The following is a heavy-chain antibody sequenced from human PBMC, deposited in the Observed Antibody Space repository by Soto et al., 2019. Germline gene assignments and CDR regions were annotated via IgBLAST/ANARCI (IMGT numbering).Heavy chain of an antibody. D-gene: IGHD1-26*01. J-gene: IGHJ3*02. CDR1: GFTFSSYA. CDR3: ARDPPVGATSDAFDI. V-gene: IGHV3-30-3*01. CDR2: ISYDGSNK. Sequence: PGRSLRLSCAASGFTFSSYAMHWVRQAPGKGLEWVAVISYDGSNKYYADSVKGRFTISRDNSKNTLYLQMNSLRAEDTAVYYCARDPPVGATSDAFDIWGQGTMVTVSS.